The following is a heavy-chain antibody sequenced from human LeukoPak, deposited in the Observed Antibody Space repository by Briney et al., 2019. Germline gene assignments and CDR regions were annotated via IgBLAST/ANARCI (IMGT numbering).Heavy chain of an antibody. CDR3: ARGARGYSYG. J-gene: IGHJ4*02. V-gene: IGHV4-59*01. CDR1: GASISSYY. D-gene: IGHD5-18*01. Sequence: SETLSLTCTVSGASISSYYWSWIRQPPGKGLEWIGYIYYSGSTNYNPSLKSRVTISLDTSKNQFSLKLSSVIAADTAVYYCARGARGYSYGWGQGTRVIVSS. CDR2: IYYSGST.